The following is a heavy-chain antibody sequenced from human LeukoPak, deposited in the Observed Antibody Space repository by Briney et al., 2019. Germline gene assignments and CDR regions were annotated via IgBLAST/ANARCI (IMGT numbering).Heavy chain of an antibody. D-gene: IGHD3-22*01. CDR3: ASPPPYYYDSSGYRDERDAFDI. J-gene: IGHJ3*02. CDR1: GGTFSSYA. CDR2: ITPIFGTA. V-gene: IGHV1-69*05. Sequence: SVKVSCKASGGTFSSYAISWVRQAPGQGLEWMGGITPIFGTANYAQKFQGRVTITTDESTSTAYMELSSLRSEDTAVYYCASPPPYYYDSSGYRDERDAFDIWGQGTMVTVSS.